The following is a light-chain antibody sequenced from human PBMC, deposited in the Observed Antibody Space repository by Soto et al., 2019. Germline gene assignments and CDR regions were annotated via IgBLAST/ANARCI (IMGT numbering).Light chain of an antibody. J-gene: IGLJ2*01. CDR1: NIGSKS. CDR3: QVWDSSSDSVV. Sequence: SCELTQPPSVSVAPGKTARITCGGNNIGSKSVHWYQQKPGQAPVLGIYYDSDRPSGIPERFSGSNSGNTATLTISRVEAGDEADYYCQVWDSSSDSVVFGGGTKLTVL. V-gene: IGLV3-21*04. CDR2: YDS.